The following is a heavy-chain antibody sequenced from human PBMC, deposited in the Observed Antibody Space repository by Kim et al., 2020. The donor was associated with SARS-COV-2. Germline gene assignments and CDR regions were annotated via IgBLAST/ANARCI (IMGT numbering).Heavy chain of an antibody. Sequence: ASVKVSCKASGYTFANNAMHWVRQAPGQGLEWMGWINTGKGDTKYSQKFQGRPTMTSDTSASTAYMELSRLGSEDTAVYYCAREYYYGSGSFYYIQYWGQGTLVTVSS. CDR2: INTGKGDT. CDR1: GYTFANNA. D-gene: IGHD3-10*01. J-gene: IGHJ4*02. V-gene: IGHV1-3*04. CDR3: AREYYYGSGSFYYIQY.